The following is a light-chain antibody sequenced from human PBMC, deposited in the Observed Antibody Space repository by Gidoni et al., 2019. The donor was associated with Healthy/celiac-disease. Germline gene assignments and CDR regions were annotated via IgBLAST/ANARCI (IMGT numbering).Light chain of an antibody. CDR1: QSVSSSY. J-gene: IGKJ3*01. CDR2: GAS. Sequence: DIVLTQSPGTLSLSPGERAPLSCRASQSVSSSYLDWYQQKPGQAPRLLIYGASSRATGIPDRFSGSGSGTDFTLTISRLEPEDFAVYYCQQYGSSLFTFGPGTKVDIK. V-gene: IGKV3-20*01. CDR3: QQYGSSLFT.